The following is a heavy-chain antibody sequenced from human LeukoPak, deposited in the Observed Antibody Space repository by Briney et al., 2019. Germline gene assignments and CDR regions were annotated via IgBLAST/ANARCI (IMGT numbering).Heavy chain of an antibody. D-gene: IGHD1-26*01. V-gene: IGHV3-23*01. Sequence: GGSLRLSCAASGFTFTSYVMSGVRQAPGKGLEWVSVISGTGGSTYYADSVKGRFTISRDNSKNTLYLQMNSLRAEDTAVYYCAKRVYSGSYHFDYWGQGTLVTVSS. CDR1: GFTFTSYV. CDR2: ISGTGGST. J-gene: IGHJ4*02. CDR3: AKRVYSGSYHFDY.